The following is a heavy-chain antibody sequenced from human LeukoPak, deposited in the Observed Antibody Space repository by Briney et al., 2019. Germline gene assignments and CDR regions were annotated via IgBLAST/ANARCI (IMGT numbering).Heavy chain of an antibody. D-gene: IGHD5-18*01. Sequence: PGRSLRLSCAASGFTFSSYAMHWVRQAPGKGLEYVSAISSNGGSTYYANSVKGRFTISRDNSKNTLYLQMGSLRAEDMAVYYCARARGYSYRGYFDYWGQGTLVTVSS. CDR2: ISSNGGST. V-gene: IGHV3-64*01. J-gene: IGHJ4*02. CDR1: GFTFSSYA. CDR3: ARARGYSYRGYFDY.